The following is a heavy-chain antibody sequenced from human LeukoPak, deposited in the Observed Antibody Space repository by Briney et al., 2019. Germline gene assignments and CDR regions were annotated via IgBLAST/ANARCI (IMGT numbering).Heavy chain of an antibody. J-gene: IGHJ4*02. CDR2: ISSSSSYI. CDR3: ARARYSSSSEFDY. D-gene: IGHD6-6*01. CDR1: GFTFSSYS. Sequence: GGSLRLSCAASGFTFSSYSMNWVRQAPGKGLEWVSSISSSSSYIYYADSVKGRFTISRDNAKNSLYLQMSSLRAEDTALYYCARARYSSSSEFDYWGQGTLVTVSS. V-gene: IGHV3-21*01.